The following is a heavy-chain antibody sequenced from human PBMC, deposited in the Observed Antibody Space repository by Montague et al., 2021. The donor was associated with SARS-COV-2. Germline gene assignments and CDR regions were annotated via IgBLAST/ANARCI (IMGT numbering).Heavy chain of an antibody. CDR1: GGSISSSNW. CDR3: ASRGAGWFGSNPERFDY. CDR2: IYHSGRT. D-gene: IGHD3-10*01. J-gene: IGHJ4*02. V-gene: IGHV4-4*02. Sequence: SETLSLTCAVSGGSISSSNWWSWVRQPPGKGLEWMREIYHSGRTXXNPSLKSRVTISVDKSKNQFSLKLSSVTAADTAVYYCASRGAGWFGSNPERFDYWGQGTLVTVSS.